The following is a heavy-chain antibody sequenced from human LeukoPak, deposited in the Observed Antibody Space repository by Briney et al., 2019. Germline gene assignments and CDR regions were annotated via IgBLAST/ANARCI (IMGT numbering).Heavy chain of an antibody. CDR1: GYSISSGYY. CDR3: ARDPIYGSGSYSSSGGMDV. Sequence: SETLSLTCAVSGYSISSGYYWGWIRPPPGKGLEWIGSIYHSGSTYYNPSLKSRVTISVDTSKNQFSLKLSSVTAADTAVYYCARDPIYGSGSYSSSGGMDVWGKGTTVTVSS. D-gene: IGHD3-10*01. V-gene: IGHV4-38-2*02. J-gene: IGHJ6*04. CDR2: IYHSGST.